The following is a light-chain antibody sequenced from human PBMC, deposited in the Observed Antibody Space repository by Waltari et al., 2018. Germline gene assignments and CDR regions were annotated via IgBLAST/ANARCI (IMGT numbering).Light chain of an antibody. CDR3: SSYAGSKFWV. CDR2: EVS. CDR1: SSDVGGYNY. V-gene: IGLV2-8*01. Sequence: QSALTQPPSASGSPRQSVTISRTGTSSDVGGYNYVTWFQQRPGKAPKVMIDEVSKRASGVPDRFSGSKSGNTASLIVSGLQAEDEADYYCSSYAGSKFWVFGGGTKLTVL. J-gene: IGLJ3*02.